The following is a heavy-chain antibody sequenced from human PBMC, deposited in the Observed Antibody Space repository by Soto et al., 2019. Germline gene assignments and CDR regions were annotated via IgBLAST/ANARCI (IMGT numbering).Heavy chain of an antibody. Sequence: PWLSXRLSCSACVFSFSNSCFYVFRKAQGKGLECVSTISGSCGSRYYADSVKGRFTISRDNYNKPLYLQLNSLRAEAMAVHYCATDTDTYCSSPNCYQPLFELWGQPTLVNV. D-gene: IGHD2-2*01. CDR3: ATDTDTYCSSPNCYQPLFEL. V-gene: IGHV3-23*01. J-gene: IGHJ4*02. CDR1: VFSFSNSC. CDR2: ISGSCGSR.